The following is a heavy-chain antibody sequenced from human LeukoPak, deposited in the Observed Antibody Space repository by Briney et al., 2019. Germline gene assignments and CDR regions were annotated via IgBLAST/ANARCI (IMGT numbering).Heavy chain of an antibody. D-gene: IGHD2-15*01. Sequence: GGSLRLSCAASGFSFSSYNMNWVRQAPGKGLEWVSSISSSSSYIYYADSVKGRFTISRDNAKNSLYLQMNSLRAEDTAVYYCARDRSRVGYCSGGSCGAFDIWGQGTMVTVSS. J-gene: IGHJ3*02. V-gene: IGHV3-21*01. CDR3: ARDRSRVGYCSGGSCGAFDI. CDR2: ISSSSSYI. CDR1: GFSFSSYN.